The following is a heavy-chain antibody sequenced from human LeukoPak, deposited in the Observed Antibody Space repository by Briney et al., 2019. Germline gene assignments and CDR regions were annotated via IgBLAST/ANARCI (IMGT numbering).Heavy chain of an antibody. CDR1: GASVGTTSYY. D-gene: IGHD4-23*01. Sequence: SETLSLTCTVSGASVGTTSYYWGWIRQPPGRGLEWIGSFYYTTPTYYNLSLKSRVSISVDRSKNQFSLKLTSVTAADTAVYYCARGADYGGNPPFYFDYWGQGTLVTVSS. J-gene: IGHJ4*02. CDR2: FYYTTPT. V-gene: IGHV4-39*07. CDR3: ARGADYGGNPPFYFDY.